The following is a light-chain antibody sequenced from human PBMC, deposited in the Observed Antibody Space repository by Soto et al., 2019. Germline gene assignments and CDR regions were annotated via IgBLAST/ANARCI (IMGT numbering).Light chain of an antibody. Sequence: QSVLTQPPSVSAAPGQRVTISCSGSTSNIGNNFVSWYQQLPGTAPKLLIYDNNKRPSGIPGRFSGSKSGTSATLGITGLQPGNEADYFCGTWDSSLSANWVFGGGTQLTVL. CDR3: GTWDSSLSANWV. CDR1: TSNIGNNF. J-gene: IGLJ3*02. CDR2: DNN. V-gene: IGLV1-51*01.